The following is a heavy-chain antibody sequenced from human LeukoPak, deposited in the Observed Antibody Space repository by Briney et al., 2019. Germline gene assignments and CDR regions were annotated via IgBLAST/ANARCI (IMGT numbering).Heavy chain of an antibody. CDR1: GFTFSSYA. V-gene: IGHV3-23*01. CDR2: ISGSGGST. D-gene: IGHD3-16*02. CDR3: AKDLGEYDYVWGSYRPYFDY. Sequence: QPGGSLRLSCAASGFTFSSYAMSWVRQAPGKGLEWVSGISGSGGSTNYADSVKGRFTISRDNSKNTLYLQMNSLRAEDTAVYYCAKDLGEYDYVWGSYRPYFDYWGQGTLVTVSS. J-gene: IGHJ4*02.